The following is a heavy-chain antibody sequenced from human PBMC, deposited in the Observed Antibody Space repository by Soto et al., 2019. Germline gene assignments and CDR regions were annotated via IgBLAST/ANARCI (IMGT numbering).Heavy chain of an antibody. CDR3: ARGVGATLRDAFDI. D-gene: IGHD1-26*01. CDR1: GSPFSHYS. J-gene: IGHJ3*02. CDR2: IIPIFGTA. Sequence: EASVKLSCQASGSPFSHYSLSSVRQAPGQGLEWMGGIIPIFGTANYAQKFQGRVTITADESTSTAYMELSSLRSEDTAVYYCARGVGATLRDAFDIWGQGTMVTVSS. V-gene: IGHV1-69*13.